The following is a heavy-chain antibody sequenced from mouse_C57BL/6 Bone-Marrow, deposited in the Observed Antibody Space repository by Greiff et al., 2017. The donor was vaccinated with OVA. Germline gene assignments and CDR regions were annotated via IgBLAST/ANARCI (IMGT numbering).Heavy chain of an antibody. D-gene: IGHD2-2*01. CDR1: GYTFTNYW. CDR3: ARHGYPRYFDV. J-gene: IGHJ1*03. CDR2: IYPGGGYT. V-gene: IGHV1-63*01. Sequence: VQLQESGAELVRPGTSVKMSCKASGYTFTNYWIGWAKQRPGHGLEWIGDIYPGGGYTNYNEKFKGKATLTADKSSSTAYMQFSSLTSEDAAIYYCARHGYPRYFDVWGTGTTVTVSS.